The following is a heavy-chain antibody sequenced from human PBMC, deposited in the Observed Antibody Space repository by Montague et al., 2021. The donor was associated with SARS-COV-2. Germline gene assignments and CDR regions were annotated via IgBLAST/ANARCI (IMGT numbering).Heavy chain of an antibody. V-gene: IGHV3-11*03. CDR2: ISTRSTYT. Sequence: SLSLSCSASGFTFSDCYMTWIRQAPGKGLEWLSYISTRSTYTNHADSVKGRFTISRDDAKNSLYLQMNSLRAEDTAVYYCASFTMVRGAPGYGMDVWGQGTTVTVSS. CDR1: GFTFSDCY. CDR3: ASFTMVRGAPGYGMDV. J-gene: IGHJ6*02. D-gene: IGHD3-10*01.